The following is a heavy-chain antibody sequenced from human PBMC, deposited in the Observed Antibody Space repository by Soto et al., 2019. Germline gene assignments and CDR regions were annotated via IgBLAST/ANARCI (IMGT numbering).Heavy chain of an antibody. J-gene: IGHJ4*02. Sequence: QVQLVESGGGVVQPGRSLRLSCAASGFTFSTHAMHWVRQAPGKGLGWVAVISSDGSSKYYADSVKGRFTLSRDNFKNTQYVQMNSLRAEDTAVYYCARGDSSTWYSGFDYWGQGTLVTVSS. CDR1: GFTFSTHA. CDR2: ISSDGSSK. CDR3: ARGDSSTWYSGFDY. V-gene: IGHV3-30-3*01. D-gene: IGHD6-13*01.